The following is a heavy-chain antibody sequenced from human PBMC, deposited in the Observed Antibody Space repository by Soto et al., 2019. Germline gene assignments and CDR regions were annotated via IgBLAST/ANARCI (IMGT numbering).Heavy chain of an antibody. CDR3: ARETRSGYCSGSSCHYYFDY. CDR1: GYTFTSYA. Sequence: ASVKVSCKASGYTFTSYAMHWVRQAPGQRLEWMGWINAGNGNTKYSQKFQGRVTITRDTSASTAYMELSRLRSEDTAVYYCARETRSGYCSGSSCHYYFDYWGQGTLVTVSS. J-gene: IGHJ4*01. CDR2: INAGNGNT. D-gene: IGHD2-15*01. V-gene: IGHV1-3*01.